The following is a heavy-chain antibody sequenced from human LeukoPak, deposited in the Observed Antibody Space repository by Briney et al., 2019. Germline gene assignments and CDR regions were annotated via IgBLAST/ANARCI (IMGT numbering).Heavy chain of an antibody. CDR3: ARAVRGAKDWFDP. Sequence: ASVKVSCKASGYTFTGYYMHWVRQAPGQGLEWMGWTNPNSGGTNYAQKFQGRVTMTRDTSISTAYMELSRLRSDDTAVYYCARAVRGAKDWFDPWGQGTLVTVSS. D-gene: IGHD3-10*01. CDR2: TNPNSGGT. J-gene: IGHJ5*02. V-gene: IGHV1-2*02. CDR1: GYTFTGYY.